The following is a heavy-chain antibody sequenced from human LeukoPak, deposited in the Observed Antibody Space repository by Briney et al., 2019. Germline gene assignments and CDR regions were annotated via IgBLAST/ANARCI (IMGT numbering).Heavy chain of an antibody. CDR3: ARGDGGSYLGNLDY. Sequence: GGSLRLSCAASGFTVSSNYMKWVRQAPGKGLEWVSSISSSSSYKYYADSVKGRFTISRDNAKNSLYLEMNSLRAEDTAVYYCARGDGGSYLGNLDYWGQGTLVTVSS. CDR1: GFTVSSNY. J-gene: IGHJ4*02. D-gene: IGHD1-26*01. CDR2: ISSSSSYK. V-gene: IGHV3-21*01.